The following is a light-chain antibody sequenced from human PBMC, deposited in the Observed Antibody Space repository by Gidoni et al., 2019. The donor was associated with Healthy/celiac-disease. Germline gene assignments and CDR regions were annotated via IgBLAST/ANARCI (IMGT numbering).Light chain of an antibody. Sequence: DNQMIQSPSSLSASVGDRVTITCRASQSISSYLNWYQQKPGKAPKLLIYAASILQSGVPSRFSGSGSGTDFTLTISSLQPEDFATYYCQQSYSRTFGQGTKVEIK. CDR3: QQSYSRT. CDR2: AAS. CDR1: QSISSY. V-gene: IGKV1-39*01. J-gene: IGKJ1*01.